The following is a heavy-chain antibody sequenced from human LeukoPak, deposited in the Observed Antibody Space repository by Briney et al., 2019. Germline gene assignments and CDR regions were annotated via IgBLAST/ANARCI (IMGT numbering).Heavy chain of an antibody. J-gene: IGHJ4*02. V-gene: IGHV3-9*01. D-gene: IGHD4-23*01. CDR2: ISWNSGSI. Sequence: GGSLRLSCAASGFTFDDYAMHWVRHAPGKGLEWVSGISWNSGSIGYADSVKGRFTISRDHAKNSLYLQMNSLRAEDTALYYCAKDQETTVVSPTGYWGQGTLVTVPS. CDR3: AKDQETTVVSPTGY. CDR1: GFTFDDYA.